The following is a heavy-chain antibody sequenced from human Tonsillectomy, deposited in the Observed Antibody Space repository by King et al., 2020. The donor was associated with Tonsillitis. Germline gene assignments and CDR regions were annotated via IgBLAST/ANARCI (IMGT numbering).Heavy chain of an antibody. CDR2: IYSGGSGGST. V-gene: IGHV3-66*01. Sequence: VQLVESGGGLVQPGGSLRLSCAASGFTVSSSYMTWVRQAPGKGLEWVSVIYSGGSGGSTNYADPVKGRFTISRDNSRNTVYLQMNSLRAEDTAVYYCARSDTVMFHFDYWGQGTLVTVSS. D-gene: IGHD5-18*01. J-gene: IGHJ4*02. CDR1: GFTVSSSY. CDR3: ARSDTVMFHFDY.